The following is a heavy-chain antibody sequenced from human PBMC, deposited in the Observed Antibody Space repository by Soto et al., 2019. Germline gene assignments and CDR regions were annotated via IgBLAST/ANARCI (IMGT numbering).Heavy chain of an antibody. CDR2: IIPIFGTA. V-gene: IGHV1-69*01. J-gene: IGHJ3*02. CDR1: GGTFNSYA. CDR3: ARVGAPSGAFDI. Sequence: QVQLVQSGAEVKKPGSSVKVSCKASGGTFNSYAISWVRQAPGQGLEWMGGIIPIFGTANYAQKFQGRVTITADESTNTAYMELSSLRFEETAVYYCARVGAPSGAFDIRGQGTMVTVSS.